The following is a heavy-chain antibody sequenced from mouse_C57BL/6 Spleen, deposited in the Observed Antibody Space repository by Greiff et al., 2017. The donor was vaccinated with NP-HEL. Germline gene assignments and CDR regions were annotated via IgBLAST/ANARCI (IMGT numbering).Heavy chain of an antibody. CDR2: IHPNSGST. CDR1: GYTFTSYW. J-gene: IGHJ4*01. CDR3: ARERSNRAMDY. Sequence: VQLHQPGAELVKPGASVKLSCKASGYTFTSYWMHWVKQRPGQGLEWIGMIHPNSGSTNYNEKFKSKATLTVDKSSSTAYMQLSSLTSEDSAVYYCARERSNRAMDYWGQGTSVTVSS. D-gene: IGHD2-5*01. V-gene: IGHV1-64*01.